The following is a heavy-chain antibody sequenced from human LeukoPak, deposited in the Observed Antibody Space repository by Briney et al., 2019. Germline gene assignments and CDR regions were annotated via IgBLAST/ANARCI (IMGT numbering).Heavy chain of an antibody. CDR3: AGDSDPTYYFDSGPYHAY. CDR1: GFTFSSYE. V-gene: IGHV3-48*03. CDR2: ISSSGGTI. J-gene: IGHJ4*02. D-gene: IGHD3-10*01. Sequence: GGSLRLSCAASGFTFSSYEMNWVRQAPGKGLEWVSYISSSGGTIYYADSVKGRFTISRDNSKNTLYLQMNSLRAEDTAVYYCAGDSDPTYYFDSGPYHAYWGQGTLVTVSS.